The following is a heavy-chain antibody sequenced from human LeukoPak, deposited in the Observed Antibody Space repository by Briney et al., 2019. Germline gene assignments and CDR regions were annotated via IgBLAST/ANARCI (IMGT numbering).Heavy chain of an antibody. V-gene: IGHV1-3*01. CDR2: INAGNGNT. CDR1: GYTFTSYG. CDR3: ASHIWLQRYYFDY. J-gene: IGHJ4*02. D-gene: IGHD5-24*01. Sequence: ASVKVSCKASGYTFTSYGISWVRQAPGQGLEWMGWINAGNGNTKYSQKFQGRVTITRDTSASTAYMELSSLRSEDTAVYYCASHIWLQRYYFDYWGQGTLVTVSS.